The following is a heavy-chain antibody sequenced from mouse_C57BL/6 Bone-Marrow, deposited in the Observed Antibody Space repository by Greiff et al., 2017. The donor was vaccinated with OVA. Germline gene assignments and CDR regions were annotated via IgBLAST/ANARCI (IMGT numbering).Heavy chain of an antibody. J-gene: IGHJ4*01. CDR3: VRPDYYYGSSYAMDY. CDR1: GFSFNTYA. D-gene: IGHD1-1*01. Sequence: EVQLVESGGGLVQPKGSLKLSCAASGFSFNTYAMNWVRQAPGKGLEWVARIRSKSNNYATYYADSVKDRFTISRDDSESMLYLQMNNLKTEDTAMYYCVRPDYYYGSSYAMDYWGQGTSVTVSS. V-gene: IGHV10-1*01. CDR2: IRSKSNNYAT.